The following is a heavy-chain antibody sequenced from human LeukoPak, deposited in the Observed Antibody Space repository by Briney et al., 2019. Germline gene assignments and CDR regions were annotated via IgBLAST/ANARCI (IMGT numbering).Heavy chain of an antibody. Sequence: HPGGSLRLSCAASGFTFRSYAMSWVRQAPGKGLEWVSVISGSGGSIYDADSVKGRFTISRDNSKNTLYLQMNSLRAEDTAVYYCAIHSGAAAGTGGLDYWGQGTLVTVSS. CDR3: AIHSGAAAGTGGLDY. D-gene: IGHD6-13*01. J-gene: IGHJ4*02. CDR2: ISGSGGSI. CDR1: GFTFRSYA. V-gene: IGHV3-23*01.